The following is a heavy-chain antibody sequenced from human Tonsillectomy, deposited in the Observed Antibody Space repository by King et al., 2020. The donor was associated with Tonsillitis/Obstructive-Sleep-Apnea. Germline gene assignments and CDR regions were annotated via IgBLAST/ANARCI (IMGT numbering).Heavy chain of an antibody. Sequence: VQLVESGGGLVQPGGSLRLSCAASGFTFSSYEMNWVRQAPGKGLEWVSYISSSGSTIYYADSVKGRFTISRDNAKNSLYLQMNSLRAEDTAVYYCARPTGRGYYTGAFDIWGQGTMVTVSS. CDR2: ISSSGSTI. CDR1: GFTFSSYE. D-gene: IGHD3-22*01. J-gene: IGHJ3*02. V-gene: IGHV3-48*03. CDR3: ARPTGRGYYTGAFDI.